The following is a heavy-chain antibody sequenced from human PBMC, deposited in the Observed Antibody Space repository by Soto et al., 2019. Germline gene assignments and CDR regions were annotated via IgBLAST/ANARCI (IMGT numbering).Heavy chain of an antibody. CDR2: TYYSGST. V-gene: IGHV4-59*01. D-gene: IGHD3-22*01. CDR1: GGSISSDY. J-gene: IGHJ4*02. Sequence: SETLSLTCTVSGGSISSDYWSWVRQPPGKGLEWIGYTYYSGSTNYNPSLKSRVTISADTSKNQFSLKLSSVTAADTAVYYCARIGYYDSSGYYLGPFDYWGQGTLVTVSS. CDR3: ARIGYYDSSGYYLGPFDY.